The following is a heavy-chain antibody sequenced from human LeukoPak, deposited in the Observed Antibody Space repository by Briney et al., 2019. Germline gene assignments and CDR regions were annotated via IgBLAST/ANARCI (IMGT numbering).Heavy chain of an antibody. J-gene: IGHJ4*02. CDR1: GGSFSGYY. D-gene: IGHD3-16*02. Sequence: PSETLSLTCAVYGGSFSGYYWSWIRQPPGKGLEWIGEINHSGSTNYNPSLKSRVTISVDTSKNQFSLKLSSVTAADTAVYYCAREYDYVWGSYRYFDYWGQGTLVTVSS. CDR2: INHSGST. V-gene: IGHV4-34*01. CDR3: AREYDYVWGSYRYFDY.